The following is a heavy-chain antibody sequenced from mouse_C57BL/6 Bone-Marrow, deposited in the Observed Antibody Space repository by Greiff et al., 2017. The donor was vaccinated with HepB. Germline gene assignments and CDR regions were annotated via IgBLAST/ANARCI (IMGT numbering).Heavy chain of an antibody. D-gene: IGHD2-4*01. CDR3: ARGITPSYYDYDVYAMDY. Sequence: QVQLQQPGTELVKPGASVKLSCKASGYTFTSYWMHWVKQRPGQGLEWIGNINPRNGGTNYNEKFKSKATLTVDKSSSTAYMQLSSLTSEDSAVYYCARGITPSYYDYDVYAMDYWGQGTSVTVSS. V-gene: IGHV1-53*01. J-gene: IGHJ4*01. CDR1: GYTFTSYW. CDR2: INPRNGGT.